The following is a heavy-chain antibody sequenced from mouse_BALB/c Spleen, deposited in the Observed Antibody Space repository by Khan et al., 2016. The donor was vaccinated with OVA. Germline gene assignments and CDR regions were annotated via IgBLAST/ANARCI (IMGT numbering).Heavy chain of an antibody. Sequence: QMQLEESGPGLVAPSQSLSITCTASGFSLTGYGVNWVRQPPGKGLEWLGMVWGDGSTDYNSALKSRLNLSKDNHKSHVFLKMNSLQTVDAARYYCARAYYGNCREAMDYWGQGTSVTVSS. CDR3: ARAYYGNCREAMDY. CDR1: GFSLTGYG. CDR2: VWGDGST. D-gene: IGHD2-10*01. V-gene: IGHV2-6-7*01. J-gene: IGHJ4*01.